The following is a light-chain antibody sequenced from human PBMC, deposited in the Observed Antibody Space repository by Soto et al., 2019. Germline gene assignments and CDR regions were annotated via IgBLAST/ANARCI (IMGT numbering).Light chain of an antibody. Sequence: DIVMTQSPDSLAVSLGERATINCKSSQSVLYSSNNENYLAWYQQKPGQPPKLLIYWASTRESGVPDRFSGSGSGTDLTLTICSLQAEDVSVYYCQQYYSSPPTFGQGTKVEIK. CDR1: QSVLYSSNNENY. J-gene: IGKJ1*01. V-gene: IGKV4-1*01. CDR2: WAS. CDR3: QQYYSSPPT.